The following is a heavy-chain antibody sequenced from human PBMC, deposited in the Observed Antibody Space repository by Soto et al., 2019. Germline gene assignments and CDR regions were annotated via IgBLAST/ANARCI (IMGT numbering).Heavy chain of an antibody. J-gene: IGHJ4*02. Sequence: EVELVESGGGLVQPGGSLRLSCAASGFPFSTYSMRWVRQAPGKGLEWISYISASTLTTFYADSVKGRFTISRDTAQNSLYLQMNSLRDEDTAVYYFARAPQLVAPAATGFDSWGQGTLVTVSS. CDR1: GFPFSTYS. CDR3: ARAPQLVAPAATGFDS. CDR2: ISASTLTT. D-gene: IGHD2-2*01. V-gene: IGHV3-48*02.